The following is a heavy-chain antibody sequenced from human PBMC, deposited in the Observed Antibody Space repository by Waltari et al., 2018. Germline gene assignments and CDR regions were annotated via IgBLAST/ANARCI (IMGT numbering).Heavy chain of an antibody. Sequence: QVQLVQSGAEVKKPGSSVKVSSKASGGTFSSYTISWVRQAPGQGLEWMGRIIPILGIANYAQKFQGRVTITADKSTSTAYMELSSLRSEDTAVDYCARALKQWLVQSYYYYGMDVWGQGTTVTVSS. CDR3: ARALKQWLVQSYYYYGMDV. CDR2: IIPILGIA. CDR1: GGTFSSYT. D-gene: IGHD6-19*01. V-gene: IGHV1-69*02. J-gene: IGHJ6*02.